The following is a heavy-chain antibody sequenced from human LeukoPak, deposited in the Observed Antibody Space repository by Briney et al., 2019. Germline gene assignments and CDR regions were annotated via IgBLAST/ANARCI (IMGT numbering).Heavy chain of an antibody. D-gene: IGHD2-15*01. CDR2: IREDGTEI. V-gene: IGHV3-7*01. Sequence: QAGGSLRLSCAASGFTFNSHWMNWVRQAPGKGLEWVANIREDGTEIYYMDSVKGRFTISRDNAKNSLYLQMNSLRAEDTAVYYCARGVYSIDYWGQGTLVTVSS. CDR1: GFTFNSHW. J-gene: IGHJ4*02. CDR3: ARGVYSIDY.